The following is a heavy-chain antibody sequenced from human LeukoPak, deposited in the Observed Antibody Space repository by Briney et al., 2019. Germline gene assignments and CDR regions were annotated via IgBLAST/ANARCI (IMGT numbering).Heavy chain of an antibody. Sequence: ASVKVSCKASGYTFTSYYMHWVRQAPGQGLEWMGIINPSGGSTSYAQKFQGRVTMTRDTSTSTVYMELSSLRSEDTAVYYCARDIGASARDRLGYYWGQGTLVTVSS. V-gene: IGHV1-46*01. D-gene: IGHD3-16*01. CDR1: GYTFTSYY. CDR2: INPSGGST. CDR3: ARDIGASARDRLGYY. J-gene: IGHJ4*02.